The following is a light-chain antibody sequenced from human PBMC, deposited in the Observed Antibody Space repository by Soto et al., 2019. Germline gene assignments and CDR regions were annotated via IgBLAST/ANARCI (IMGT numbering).Light chain of an antibody. CDR3: QQSYSTPPIT. CDR2: AAS. V-gene: IGKV1-39*01. Sequence: DIQMTQSPSSLSASVGDRVTITCRASQSISSYLNWYQQKPGNAPKLLIYAASSLQSGVPSRFSGGGSGTDFTLTISSLQPEDFATYYCQQSYSTPPITFGQGTRLEIK. CDR1: QSISSY. J-gene: IGKJ5*01.